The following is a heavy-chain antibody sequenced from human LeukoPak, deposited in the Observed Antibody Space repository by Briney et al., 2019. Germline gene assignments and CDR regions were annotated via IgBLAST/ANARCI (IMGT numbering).Heavy chain of an antibody. Sequence: GGSLRLSCAASGFTFCGSAMHWVRQASGKGLEWVGRIRSKANSYATAYAASVKGRFTISRDDSKNTAYLQMNSLKTEDTAVYYCTRRYDILTGPPDYWGQGTLVTVSS. J-gene: IGHJ4*02. CDR1: GFTFCGSA. CDR2: IRSKANSYAT. CDR3: TRRYDILTGPPDY. V-gene: IGHV3-73*01. D-gene: IGHD3-9*01.